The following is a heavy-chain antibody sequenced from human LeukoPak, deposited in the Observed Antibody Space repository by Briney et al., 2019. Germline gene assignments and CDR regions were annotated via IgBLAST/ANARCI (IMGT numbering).Heavy chain of an antibody. CDR3: ATVDTAMRGFYDY. J-gene: IGHJ4*02. CDR1: GFTFSSYT. Sequence: GGSLRLSCAASGFTFSSYTMSWVREAPGKGLEWVSGISDSGGRTYYKDSVKGRFTISRDNSKNTLYLQMNSLRAEDTAVYYCATVDTAMRGFYDYWGQGTLVTVSS. CDR2: ISDSGGRT. V-gene: IGHV3-23*01. D-gene: IGHD5-18*01.